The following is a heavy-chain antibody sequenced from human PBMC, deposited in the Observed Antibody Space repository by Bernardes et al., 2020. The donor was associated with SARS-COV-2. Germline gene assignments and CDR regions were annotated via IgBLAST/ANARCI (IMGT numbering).Heavy chain of an antibody. CDR2: IYWDDEK. CDR3: AHRRWGGDWGHCDQ. Sequence: SGPTLVKPTQNLTLTCTFSGFSLSSIGVAVGWIRQPPGRALASLALIYWDDEKRYRPSLRSRLTITRDTSKNQVVLTMTNMDPVDTATYYCAHRRWGGDWGHCDQWGQGTRVTVSS. CDR1: GFSLSSIGVA. V-gene: IGHV2-5*02. J-gene: IGHJ4*02. D-gene: IGHD2-21*02.